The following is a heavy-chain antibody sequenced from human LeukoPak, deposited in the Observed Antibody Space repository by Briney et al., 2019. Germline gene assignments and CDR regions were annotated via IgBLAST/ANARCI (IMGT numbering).Heavy chain of an antibody. D-gene: IGHD2-15*01. CDR2: ISSGSSTI. Sequence: GGSLRLSCAASGFTFSSYGMNWVRQAPGKGLEWLSYISSGSSTIYYADSVKGRFTVSRDNAKNSLYLQMTSLRAEDTAVYYCARYSWPQTFDPWGQGTLVTVSS. J-gene: IGHJ5*02. V-gene: IGHV3-48*01. CDR1: GFTFSSYG. CDR3: ARYSWPQTFDP.